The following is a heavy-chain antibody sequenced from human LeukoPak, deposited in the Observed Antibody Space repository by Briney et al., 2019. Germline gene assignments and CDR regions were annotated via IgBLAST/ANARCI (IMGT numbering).Heavy chain of an antibody. CDR2: ISNDGSRK. CDR1: GFTFSRHG. CDR3: ARGDVYFDY. V-gene: IGHV3-30*03. D-gene: IGHD2-21*02. J-gene: IGHJ4*02. Sequence: GGSLRLSCAPSGFTFSRHGMHWVRQAPGKGLEWVAIISNDGSRKYYAHSVEGRFTISRDNSKSTLYLQMNSLRAEDTAVYYCARGDVYFDYWGQGTLVTVSS.